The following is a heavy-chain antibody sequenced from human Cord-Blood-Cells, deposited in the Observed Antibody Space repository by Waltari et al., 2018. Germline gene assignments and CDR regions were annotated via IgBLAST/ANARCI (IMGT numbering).Heavy chain of an antibody. V-gene: IGHV1-24*01. Sequence: QVQLVQSGAEVKKPGASVKVSCKVSGYTLTELSMHWVRQAPGKGLEWMGGFDPEDGETIYAQKFQGRVTMTEDTSTGTAYMELSSLRSEDTAVYYCATTYCSSTSCPYYYGMDVWGQGTTVTVSS. D-gene: IGHD2-2*01. CDR3: ATTYCSSTSCPYYYGMDV. J-gene: IGHJ6*02. CDR1: GYTLTELS. CDR2: FDPEDGET.